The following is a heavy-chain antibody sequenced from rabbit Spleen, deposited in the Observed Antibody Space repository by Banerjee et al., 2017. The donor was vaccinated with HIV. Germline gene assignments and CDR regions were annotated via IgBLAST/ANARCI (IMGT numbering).Heavy chain of an antibody. CDR3: ARDAGVIGWNFGW. CDR2: IDIGSRGTI. D-gene: IGHD4-2*01. J-gene: IGHJ4*01. V-gene: IGHV1S40*01. Sequence: QSLEESGGGLVKPGGTLTLTCTASGFSFSSGYWICWIRQAPGKGLESIACIDIGSRGTIHYSNWAKGRFTISKTSSTTVPLQMTSLTAADTATHFCARDAGVIGWNFGWWGPGTLVTIS. CDR1: GFSFSSGYW.